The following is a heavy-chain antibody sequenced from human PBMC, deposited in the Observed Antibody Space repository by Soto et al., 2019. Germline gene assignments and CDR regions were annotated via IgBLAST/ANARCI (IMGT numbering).Heavy chain of an antibody. CDR1: GGSISSYY. D-gene: IGHD5-18*01. CDR3: ARTRLGYSYGSGWFDT. V-gene: IGHV4-59*01. J-gene: IGHJ5*02. Sequence: PSETLSLTCTVSGGSISSYYWSWIRQPPGKGLEWIGYIYYSGSTNYNPSLKSRVTISVDTSKNQFSLKLSSVTAADTAVYYCARTRLGYSYGSGWFDTWGQGTLVTVPS. CDR2: IYYSGST.